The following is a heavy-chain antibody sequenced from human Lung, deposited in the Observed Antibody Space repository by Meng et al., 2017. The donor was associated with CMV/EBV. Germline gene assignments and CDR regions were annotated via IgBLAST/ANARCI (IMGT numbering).Heavy chain of an antibody. Sequence: ASVKVSXNASGYTFTGYYMHWVRQAPGQGLEWMGWINPNSGATNYFQKFQGRFSMTRDMYINTAYIELSRLRSDDTAIYYCARAESHWSCDLDYWGQGTLVTVSS. CDR1: GYTFTGYY. J-gene: IGHJ4*01. V-gene: IGHV1-2*02. D-gene: IGHD3-3*01. CDR2: INPNSGAT. CDR3: ARAESHWSCDLDY.